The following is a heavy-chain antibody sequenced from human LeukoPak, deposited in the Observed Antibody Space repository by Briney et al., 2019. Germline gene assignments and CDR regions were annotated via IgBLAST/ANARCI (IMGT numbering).Heavy chain of an antibody. J-gene: IGHJ4*02. V-gene: IGHV4-34*01. CDR1: GGSFSGYY. Sequence: PSETLSLTCAVYGGSFSGYYWSWIRQPPGKGLEWIGEINHNGSTNYNPSLKSRVTISVDTSKNQFSLKLSSVTAADTAVYYCARVPCSGGSCYSLGLDCWGQGTLVTVSS. CDR2: INHNGST. CDR3: ARVPCSGGSCYSLGLDC. D-gene: IGHD2-15*01.